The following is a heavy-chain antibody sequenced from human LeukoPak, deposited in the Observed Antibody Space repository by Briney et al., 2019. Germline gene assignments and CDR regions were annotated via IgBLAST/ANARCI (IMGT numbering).Heavy chain of an antibody. J-gene: IGHJ3*02. CDR2: INPGGDNT. D-gene: IGHD5-24*01. Sequence: GASVKVSCKASVYTFAKYYIHWVRQAPGHGLEWMGLINPGGDNTNYAQNFQGRVTMTRDTSTSTVYMELSSLRSEDTAIYYCARIRDGYNDAYDIWGQGTVVTVPS. CDR3: ARIRDGYNDAYDI. CDR1: VYTFAKYY. V-gene: IGHV1-46*01.